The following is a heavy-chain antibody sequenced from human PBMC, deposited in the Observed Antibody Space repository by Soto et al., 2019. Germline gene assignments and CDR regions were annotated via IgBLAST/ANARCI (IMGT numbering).Heavy chain of an antibody. Sequence: ASVKVSCKASGYTFTSYAMHWVRQAPGQRLEWMGWINAGNGNTKYSQKFQGRVTITRDTSASTAYMELSSLRSEDTAVYYCARDVLRYFDWLLSGRGDFDYWGQGTLVTVSS. J-gene: IGHJ4*02. CDR1: GYTFTSYA. CDR2: INAGNGNT. D-gene: IGHD3-9*01. V-gene: IGHV1-3*01. CDR3: ARDVLRYFDWLLSGRGDFDY.